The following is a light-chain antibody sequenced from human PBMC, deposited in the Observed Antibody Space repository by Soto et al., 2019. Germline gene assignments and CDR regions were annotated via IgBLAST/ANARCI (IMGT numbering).Light chain of an antibody. CDR2: DSS. V-gene: IGKV1-5*01. CDR3: QQYNTYPLT. J-gene: IGKJ4*01. Sequence: GDRVTITCPAKHISSSLVSYQQQKPGTAPKVMIYDSSTSDGGVQSRCSGRRSRTVFTLTISSLQPSDFATYYCQQYNTYPLTFGGGTKVDIK. CDR1: HISSSL.